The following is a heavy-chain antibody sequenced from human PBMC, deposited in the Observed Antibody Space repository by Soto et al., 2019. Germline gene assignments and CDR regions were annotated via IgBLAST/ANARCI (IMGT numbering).Heavy chain of an antibody. D-gene: IGHD5-18*01. V-gene: IGHV4-30-4*01. J-gene: IGHJ4*02. CDR3: ATMGTPATGLYYFDY. CDR1: GGSISSGNYY. CDR2: ISYSGST. Sequence: QVQLQESGPGLVKPSQTLSLTCTVSGGSISSGNYYWSWIRQPPGKGLEWIGFISYSGSTYYSLSLMSRVTISVATSKTQFALNLSFVTAADAAVYYCATMGTPATGLYYFDYWGQGTLVTVSS.